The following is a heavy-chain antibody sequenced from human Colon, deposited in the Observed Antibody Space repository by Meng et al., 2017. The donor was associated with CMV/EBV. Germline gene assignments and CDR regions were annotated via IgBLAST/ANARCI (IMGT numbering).Heavy chain of an antibody. Sequence: QVQLVESGXXXXXPXGSXRLSCAASGFLFTSYDMHWVRQVPDKGLEWLAFIRYDGTIKYYRDSVKGRFTISRDNSKLTLYLQMNSLTVEDTAVYYCAKIAGNSDYWGQGTLVTVSS. V-gene: IGHV3-30*02. CDR2: IRYDGTIK. CDR3: AKIAGNSDY. D-gene: IGHD1-26*01. J-gene: IGHJ4*02. CDR1: GFLFTSYD.